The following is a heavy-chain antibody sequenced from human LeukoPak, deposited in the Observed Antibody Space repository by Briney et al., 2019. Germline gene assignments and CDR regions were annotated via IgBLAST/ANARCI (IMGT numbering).Heavy chain of an antibody. D-gene: IGHD3-10*01. Sequence: SETLSLTCTVSGGSISSYYWSWIRQPPGKGLEWIGYIYYGGSTNYNPSLKSRVTISVDTSKNQFSLKLSSVTAADTAVYYCARAYGSGSYYVFDYWGQGTLVTVSS. CDR1: GGSISSYY. V-gene: IGHV4-59*01. CDR2: IYYGGST. J-gene: IGHJ4*02. CDR3: ARAYGSGSYYVFDY.